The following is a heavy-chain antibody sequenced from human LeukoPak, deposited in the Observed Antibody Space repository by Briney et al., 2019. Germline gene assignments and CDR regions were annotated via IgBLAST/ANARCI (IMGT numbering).Heavy chain of an antibody. J-gene: IGHJ5*02. D-gene: IGHD6-13*01. V-gene: IGHV4-30-4*07. Sequence: PSETLSLTCAVSGGSISSGGYSWSWIRQPPGKGLEWIGYIYYSGSTYYNPSLKSRVTISVDTSKNQFSLKVNSVTAADTAFYNCARAYSSSWYWNWFDPWGQGTLVTVSS. CDR1: GGSISSGGYS. CDR3: ARAYSSSWYWNWFDP. CDR2: IYYSGST.